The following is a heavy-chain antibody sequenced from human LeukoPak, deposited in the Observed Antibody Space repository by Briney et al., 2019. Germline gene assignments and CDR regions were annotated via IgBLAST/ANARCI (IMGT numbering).Heavy chain of an antibody. CDR2: ISGSGGST. CDR1: GFTFSSYA. Sequence: PGGSPRLSCAASGFTFSSYAMSWVRQAPGKGLEWVSAISGSGGSTYYADSVKGRFAISRDNSKNTLYLQMNSLRAEDTAVYYCAKLNYYDSSGYYTGRGHFDYWGQGTLVTVSS. CDR3: AKLNYYDSSGYYTGRGHFDY. J-gene: IGHJ4*02. V-gene: IGHV3-23*01. D-gene: IGHD3-22*01.